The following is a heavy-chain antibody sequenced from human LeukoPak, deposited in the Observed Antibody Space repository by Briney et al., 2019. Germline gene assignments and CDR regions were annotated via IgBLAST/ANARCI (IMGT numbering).Heavy chain of an antibody. J-gene: IGHJ4*02. D-gene: IGHD6-13*01. CDR2: VNLQGRT. V-gene: IGHV4-4*02. CDR1: GGSITQTNW. CDR3: ARGRGIAAPGPRSLFDY. Sequence: SETLSLTCDVSGGSITQTNWTWVRQPPGKGLEWIGEVNLQGRTNYNPSLMGRVAISVDTSENHVSLQLTSVTAADTAVYYCARGRGIAAPGPRSLFDYWGQGTLVTVSS.